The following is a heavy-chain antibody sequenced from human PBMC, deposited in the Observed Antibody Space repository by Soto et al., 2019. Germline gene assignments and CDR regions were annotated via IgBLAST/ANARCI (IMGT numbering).Heavy chain of an antibody. V-gene: IGHV1-3*01. J-gene: IGHJ6*02. CDR2: INVGNGNT. CDR3: ARRYNWNDLDYYYYGMDV. CDR1: GYTFTSYA. D-gene: IGHD1-1*01. Sequence: ASVKVSCKASGYTFTSYAMHWVRQAPGQRLEWMGWINVGNGNTKYSQKFQGRVTITRDTSASTAYMELSSLRSEDTAVYYCARRYNWNDLDYYYYGMDVWGQGTTVTVSS.